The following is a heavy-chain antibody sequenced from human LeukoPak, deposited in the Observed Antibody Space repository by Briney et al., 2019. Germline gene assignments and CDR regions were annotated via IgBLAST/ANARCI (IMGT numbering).Heavy chain of an antibody. Sequence: SETLSLTCAVYGGSFSGYYWSWIRQPPGKGLEWIGEINHSGSTNYNPSLKSRVTISVDTSKNQFSLKLSSVTAADTAVYYCARGLLEPYDSSGLTFDYWGQGTLVTVSS. J-gene: IGHJ4*02. CDR1: GGSFSGYY. CDR2: INHSGST. D-gene: IGHD3-22*01. CDR3: ARGLLEPYDSSGLTFDY. V-gene: IGHV4-34*01.